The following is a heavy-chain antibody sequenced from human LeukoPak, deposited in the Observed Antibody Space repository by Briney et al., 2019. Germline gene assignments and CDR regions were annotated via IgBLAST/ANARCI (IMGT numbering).Heavy chain of an antibody. CDR1: GFTFSSYA. Sequence: GGSLRLSCAASGFTFSSYAMHWVRQAPGKGLEWVAVISYDGSNKYYADPVKGRFTISRGNSKNTLYLQMNSLRAEDTAVYYCARDPDSSGYFDYWGQGTLVTVSS. CDR3: ARDPDSSGYFDY. J-gene: IGHJ4*02. D-gene: IGHD3-22*01. CDR2: ISYDGSNK. V-gene: IGHV3-30-3*01.